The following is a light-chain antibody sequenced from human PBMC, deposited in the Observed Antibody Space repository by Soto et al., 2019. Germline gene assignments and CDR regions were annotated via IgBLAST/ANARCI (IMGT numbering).Light chain of an antibody. V-gene: IGLV2-8*01. CDR2: EVS. Sequence: QSVLTQPPSASGSPGQSVTISCTGTSSDVGGYNYVSWYQQHPGNAPKLMIYEVSKRPSGVPDRFSGSKSGNTASLTVSGLQAEDEADYYCSSYAGSNSVVFGGGTKLTVL. CDR1: SSDVGGYNY. J-gene: IGLJ2*01. CDR3: SSYAGSNSVV.